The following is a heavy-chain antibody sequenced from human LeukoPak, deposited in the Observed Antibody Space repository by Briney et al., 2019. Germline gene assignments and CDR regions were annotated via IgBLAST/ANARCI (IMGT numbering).Heavy chain of an antibody. V-gene: IGHV3-53*01. Sequence: GGSLRLSCAASGFTFSNAWMSWVRQAPGKGLEWVSVIYSGGSTYYADSVKGRFTISRDNSKNTLYLQMNSLRAEDTAVYYCARETAAAGTLGYWGQGTLVTVSS. CDR2: IYSGGST. J-gene: IGHJ4*02. CDR3: ARETAAAGTLGY. CDR1: GFTFSNAW. D-gene: IGHD6-13*01.